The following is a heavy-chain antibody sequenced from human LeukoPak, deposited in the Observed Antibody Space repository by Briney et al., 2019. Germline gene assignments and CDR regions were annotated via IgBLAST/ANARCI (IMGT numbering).Heavy chain of an antibody. CDR2: ISGSGGST. V-gene: IGHV3-23*01. Sequence: PGGSLRLSCAASGFTFSSYGMSWVRQAPGKGLEWVSAISGSGGSTYYADSVKGRFTISRDNSKNTLYLQMNSLRAEDTAVYYCAKADRPRVPAAMGGVDYWGQGTLVTVSS. CDR1: GFTFSSYG. D-gene: IGHD2-2*01. CDR3: AKADRPRVPAAMGGVDY. J-gene: IGHJ4*02.